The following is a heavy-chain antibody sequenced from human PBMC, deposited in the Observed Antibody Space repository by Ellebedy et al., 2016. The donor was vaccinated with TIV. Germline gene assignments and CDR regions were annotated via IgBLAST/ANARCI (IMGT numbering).Heavy chain of an antibody. J-gene: IGHJ4*02. CDR1: GILFSDYA. V-gene: IGHV3-23*01. D-gene: IGHD2-15*01. CDR2: ISARSTNT. CDR3: ATLDCRGRSCYSFDT. Sequence: GESLKISXVASGILFSDYAMSWVRQVPGKGLEWVSSISARSTNTKCADSVKGRCTISRDNSKNTVYLQLNSLRAKDTASYYCATLDCRGRSCYSFDTWGQGSLVTVSS.